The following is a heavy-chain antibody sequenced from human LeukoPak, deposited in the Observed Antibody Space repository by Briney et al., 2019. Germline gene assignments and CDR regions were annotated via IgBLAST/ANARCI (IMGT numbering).Heavy chain of an antibody. CDR1: GFTFSDYY. CDR2: ISSSGSTI. D-gene: IGHD1-26*01. V-gene: IGHV3-11*04. J-gene: IGHJ3*02. CDR3: ARDKYGSPGAFDI. Sequence: GGSLRLSCAASGFTFSDYYMSWIRQAPGKGLEWVSYISSSGSTIYYADSVMGRFTISRDNAKTSLYLQMNSLRAEDTAVYYCARDKYGSPGAFDIWGQGTMVTVSS.